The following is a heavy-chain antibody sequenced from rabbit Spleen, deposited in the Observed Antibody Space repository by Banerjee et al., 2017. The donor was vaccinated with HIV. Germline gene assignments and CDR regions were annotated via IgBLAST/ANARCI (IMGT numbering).Heavy chain of an antibody. CDR1: GFDLSTYYY. CDR3: ARDLPDVIVWNFNL. D-gene: IGHD6-1*01. J-gene: IGHJ4*01. Sequence: QSLEESGGGLVKPGGTLTLTCKASGFDLSTYYYMCWVRQAPGKGLEWIACIYTGDDSTWYASWAKGRFTISRTSSTTVTLQMSSLTAADTARYFCARDLPDVIVWNFNLWGPGTLVTVS. V-gene: IGHV1S40*01. CDR2: IYTGDDST.